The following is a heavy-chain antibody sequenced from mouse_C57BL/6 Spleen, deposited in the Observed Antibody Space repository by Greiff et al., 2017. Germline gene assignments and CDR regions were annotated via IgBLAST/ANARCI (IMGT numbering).Heavy chain of an antibody. D-gene: IGHD2-13*01. V-gene: IGHV1-69*01. CDR3: ARWGDGDY. J-gene: IGHJ3*01. CDR1: GYTFTSYW. CDR2: IDPSDSYT. Sequence: QVQLQQPGAELVMPGASVKLSCKASGYTFTSYWMHWVKQRPGQGLEWIGEIDPSDSYTNYNQKFKGKSTLTVDKSSSTAYMKVSSLTSEDSAVDYCARWGDGDYWGQGTLVTVSA.